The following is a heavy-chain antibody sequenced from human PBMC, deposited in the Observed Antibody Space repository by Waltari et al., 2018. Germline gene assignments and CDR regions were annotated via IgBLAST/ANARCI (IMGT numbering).Heavy chain of an antibody. J-gene: IGHJ4*02. Sequence: QVQLQQWGAGLLKPSETLSLTCAVYGGSFSGYYWSWIRQPPGKGLEWIGEINHSGRSNYKPSLKRRVTISVDTSKNQFSLKLSSVTAADTAVYYCARNRPSYSSSSLDYWGQGTLVTVSS. CDR2: INHSGRS. D-gene: IGHD6-13*01. CDR1: GGSFSGYY. CDR3: ARNRPSYSSSSLDY. V-gene: IGHV4-34*01.